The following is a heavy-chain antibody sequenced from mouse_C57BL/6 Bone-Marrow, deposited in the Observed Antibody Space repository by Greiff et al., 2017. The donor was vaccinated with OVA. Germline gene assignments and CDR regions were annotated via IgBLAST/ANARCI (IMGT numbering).Heavy chain of an antibody. Sequence: VQLQQSVAELVRPGASVKLSCTASGFNFKNSYMHWVKQRPEQGLEWIGRIDAEDGNTKYAPKFQGKATITADTSSNTAYLQLSSLTSEDTAIYYGGYDYDGAYWGQGTPVTVSA. CDR3: GYDYDGAY. D-gene: IGHD2-4*01. J-gene: IGHJ3*01. CDR2: IDAEDGNT. CDR1: GFNFKNSY. V-gene: IGHV14-3*01.